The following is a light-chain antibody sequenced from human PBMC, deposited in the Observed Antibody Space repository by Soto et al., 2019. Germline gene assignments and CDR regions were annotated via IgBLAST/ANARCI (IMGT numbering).Light chain of an antibody. CDR2: KAS. CDR1: QTISSW. CDR3: QHYNSYSEA. V-gene: IGKV1-5*03. Sequence: DVQITQKPSTLSGYVGERVTLTCRASQTISSWLAWYQQKPGKAPKLLIYKASTLKSGVPSRFSGSGSGTEFTLTISSLQPDDFATYYCQHYNSYSEAFGQGTKVDI. J-gene: IGKJ1*01.